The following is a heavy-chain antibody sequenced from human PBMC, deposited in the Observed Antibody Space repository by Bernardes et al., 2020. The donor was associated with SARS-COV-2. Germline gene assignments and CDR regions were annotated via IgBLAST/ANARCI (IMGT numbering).Heavy chain of an antibody. D-gene: IGHD3-16*01. J-gene: IGHJ3*01. CDR1: GGSFTNYY. CDR2: VHHSGST. Sequence: SETLSLTCAVYGGSFTNYYWNWIRQPPGKGLEWIGEVHHSGSTLYNPSLKSRLTISVDTSKRQFSLRLTSVTAADTAVYYCARDDYNQTQTDAFDLWGQGTKVIVSS. CDR3: ARDDYNQTQTDAFDL. V-gene: IGHV4-34*01.